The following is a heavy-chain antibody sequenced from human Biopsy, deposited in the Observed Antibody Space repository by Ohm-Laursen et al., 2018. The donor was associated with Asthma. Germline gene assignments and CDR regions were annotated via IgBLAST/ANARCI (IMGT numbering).Heavy chain of an antibody. CDR1: GFTFTDYW. V-gene: IGHV3-74*01. J-gene: IGHJ4*02. D-gene: IGHD6-13*01. Sequence: SLRLSCTAPGFTFTDYWMHWVRQAPGKGLVWVSRINVEGTTTSYADSVKGRFTISRDNAKNTLYLQMNSLRGADTALYYCVKDIRLQLWGFDSWGQGTLVTVSS. CDR2: INVEGTTT. CDR3: VKDIRLQLWGFDS.